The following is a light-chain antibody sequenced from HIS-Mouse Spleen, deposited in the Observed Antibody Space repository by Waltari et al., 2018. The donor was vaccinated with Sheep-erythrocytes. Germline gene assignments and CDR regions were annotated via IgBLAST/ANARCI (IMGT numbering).Light chain of an antibody. V-gene: IGLV2-8*01. J-gene: IGLJ2*01. CDR2: VVS. CDR3: CSYAGSYTLV. Sequence: QSALTQPPSASGSPGQSVTISCTGTSSDVGGYNYVSWYQQHPGKAPTLMIYVVSKRPSGVPDRFSGSKSGNTASLTISGLQAEDEADYYCCSYAGSYTLVFGGGTKLTVL. CDR1: SSDVGGYNY.